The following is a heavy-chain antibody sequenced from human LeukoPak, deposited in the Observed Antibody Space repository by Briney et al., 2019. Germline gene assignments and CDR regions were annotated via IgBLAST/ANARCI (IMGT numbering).Heavy chain of an antibody. Sequence: PSETLSLTCTVSGDSISSSSYYWGWIRQPPGKGLEWIGSIYYSGSTYYNPSPKSRVTISVDTSKNHFSLKLSSVTAADTAVYYCARQANWGYYFDYWGQGTLVTVSS. D-gene: IGHD7-27*01. J-gene: IGHJ4*02. CDR1: GDSISSSSYY. V-gene: IGHV4-39*01. CDR3: ARQANWGYYFDY. CDR2: IYYSGST.